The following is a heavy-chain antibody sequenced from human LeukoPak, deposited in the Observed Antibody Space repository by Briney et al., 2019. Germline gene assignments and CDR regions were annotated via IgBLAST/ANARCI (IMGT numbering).Heavy chain of an antibody. J-gene: IGHJ6*02. CDR3: ARGIRGGGMNASGYYRYHYNGLDV. V-gene: IGHV4-34*12. CDR2: VIHSQSI. D-gene: IGHD5-12*01. Sequence: SETLSLTCAVSGGSLSGYYWSWIRQSPGKGLEWIGEVIHSQSINLNPSLMSRLAISVDTSKNQFSLRLSSVTAADTAVYFCARGIRGGGMNASGYYRYHYNGLDVWGQGTTVTVSS. CDR1: GGSLSGYY.